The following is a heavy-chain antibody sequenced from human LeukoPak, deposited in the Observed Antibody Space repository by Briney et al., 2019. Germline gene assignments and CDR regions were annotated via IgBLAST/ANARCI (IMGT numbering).Heavy chain of an antibody. CDR1: GGSISSYY. CDR3: ARAKYCGGDCYYYFDY. V-gene: IGHV4-59*01. D-gene: IGHD2-21*02. CDR2: IYYSGRT. J-gene: IGHJ4*02. Sequence: SETLSLTCTVSGGSISSYYWSWIRQPPGKGLEWIGYIYYSGRTSYDTSLKGRLTISLDTSNNQLSLKLSSVTAADTAVYYCARAKYCGGDCYYYFDYWGQGTLVTVSS.